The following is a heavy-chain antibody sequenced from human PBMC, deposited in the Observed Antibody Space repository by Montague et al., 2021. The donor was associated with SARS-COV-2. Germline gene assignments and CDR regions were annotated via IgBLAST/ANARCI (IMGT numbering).Heavy chain of an antibody. D-gene: IGHD2-2*01. V-gene: IGHV4-34*01. CDR2: INHSGTA. CDR1: GGSFSVYY. Sequence: SETLSLTCAVYGGSFSVYYWSWLRQPPGSGLEWIGEINHSGTANYNPSLKSRVSISVDTSKNQFTLKLTSVTAADTAMYYCAKEREVVRAARILVAFDLWGQGTMVTVSS. CDR3: AKEREVVRAARILVAFDL. J-gene: IGHJ3*01.